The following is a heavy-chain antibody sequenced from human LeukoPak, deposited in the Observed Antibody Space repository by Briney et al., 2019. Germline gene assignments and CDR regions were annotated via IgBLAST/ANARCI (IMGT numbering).Heavy chain of an antibody. D-gene: IGHD6-13*01. CDR3: ARGWSAGGNSPLFDP. CDR2: INTNSGGT. Sequence: ASVKVSCKASGHFFTGNYMHWVRQAPGQGLEWMGWINTNSGGTNYAQKFQGRATMTRDTSISTAYMELSGLRSDDTAVYFCARGWSAGGNSPLFDPWGQGTLVTVSS. J-gene: IGHJ5*02. CDR1: GHFFTGNY. V-gene: IGHV1-2*02.